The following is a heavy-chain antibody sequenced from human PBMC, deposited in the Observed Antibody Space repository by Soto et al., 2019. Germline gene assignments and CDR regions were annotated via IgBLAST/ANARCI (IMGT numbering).Heavy chain of an antibody. D-gene: IGHD1-26*01. CDR3: PRVFSVWYFEP. Sequence: QVQLQQWGAGLLKPSETLSLTCAVYGGSFSGYYWSWIRQPPGKGLVWIVEINHSGSTNYDPSLMGRVTISLDTSKNQFSLKLSSVTAADMAVYYFPRVFSVWYFEPWGRGTLVTVSS. J-gene: IGHJ2*01. V-gene: IGHV4-34*02. CDR1: GGSFSGYY. CDR2: INHSGST.